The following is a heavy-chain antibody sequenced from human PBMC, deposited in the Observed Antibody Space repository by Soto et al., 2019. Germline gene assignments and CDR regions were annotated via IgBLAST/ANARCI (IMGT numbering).Heavy chain of an antibody. CDR1: GGSISNYY. V-gene: IGHV4-59*01. Sequence: PSETLSLTCTVSGGSISNYYCNWIRQPPGKGLEWIGYIYYNGNTNYSPSLKSRVAISLDTSKNQFSLKLRSVTAADTAVYYCAGAYYYDSGDYYYSWWFDPWGQGTLVTVYS. CDR2: IYYNGNT. D-gene: IGHD3-22*01. J-gene: IGHJ5*02. CDR3: AGAYYYDSGDYYYSWWFDP.